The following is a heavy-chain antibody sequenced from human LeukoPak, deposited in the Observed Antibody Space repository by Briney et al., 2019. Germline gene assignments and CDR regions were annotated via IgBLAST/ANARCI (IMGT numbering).Heavy chain of an antibody. CDR3: AKDITAMGDF. D-gene: IGHD5-18*01. J-gene: IGHJ4*02. CDR2: ISSSGGRT. CDR1: GFTFSSYG. Sequence: PGGSLRLSCAASGFTFSSYGMSWVRQAPGKGLEWVSAISSSGGRTDNADSVKGRFTISRDNSKNTLYLQMNSLRAEDTAVYYCAKDITAMGDFWGQGTLVTVSS. V-gene: IGHV3-23*01.